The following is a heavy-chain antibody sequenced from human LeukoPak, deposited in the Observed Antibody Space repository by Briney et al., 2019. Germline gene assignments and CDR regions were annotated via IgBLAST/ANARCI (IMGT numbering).Heavy chain of an antibody. J-gene: IGHJ3*02. CDR3: AKFDHGAFDI. CDR1: GFSISGDW. D-gene: IGHD3-9*01. CDR2: IYSGGST. Sequence: PGGSLRLSCAVSGFSISGDWMHWVCQARGKGLVWVSVIYSGGSTYYADSVKGRFTISRDNSKNTLYLQMNSLRAEDTAVYYCAKFDHGAFDIWGQGTMVTVSS. V-gene: IGHV3-53*01.